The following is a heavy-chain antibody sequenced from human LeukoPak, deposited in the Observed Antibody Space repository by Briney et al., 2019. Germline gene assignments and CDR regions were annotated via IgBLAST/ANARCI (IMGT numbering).Heavy chain of an antibody. CDR3: ARDQRGPFYFDY. Sequence: SETLSLTCTVSGDSISSSSYYWSWIRQPPRKGLEWIGYIYDSGSTNYNPSLKSRVAISVDTSKNQFSLKLSSVTAADTAVYYCARDQRGPFYFDYWGQGTLVTVSS. CDR1: GDSISSSSYY. V-gene: IGHV4-61*01. J-gene: IGHJ4*02. CDR2: IYDSGST. D-gene: IGHD3-3*02.